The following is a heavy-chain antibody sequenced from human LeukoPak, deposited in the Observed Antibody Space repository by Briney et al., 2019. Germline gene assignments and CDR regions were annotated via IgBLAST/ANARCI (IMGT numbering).Heavy chain of an antibody. D-gene: IGHD3-22*01. CDR2: TYTSGST. CDR1: GGSISSYY. Sequence: SETLSLTCTVSGGSISSYYWSWIRQPAGKGLEWIGRTYTSGSTNYNPSLKSRVTMSVDTSRNQFSLKLSSVTAADTAVYYCAREGYDSSGPHFDYWGQGTLVTVSS. V-gene: IGHV4-4*07. CDR3: AREGYDSSGPHFDY. J-gene: IGHJ4*02.